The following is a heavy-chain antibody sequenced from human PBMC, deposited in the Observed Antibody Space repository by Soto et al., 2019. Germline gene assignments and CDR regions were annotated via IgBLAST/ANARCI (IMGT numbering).Heavy chain of an antibody. CDR1: GFTFSDYA. D-gene: IGHD6-19*01. Sequence: VQLVESGGGVVQPGRSLRLSCAASGFTFSDYAMHWVRQAPGKGLEWVAVVSHDGRNTHYADSVKGRFTISRDSSKNTVSLETTSLRAEDTAVCYCAKGGRQWLVTSAFSYWGQGALVTVSS. J-gene: IGHJ4*02. CDR3: AKGGRQWLVTSAFSY. V-gene: IGHV3-30*18. CDR2: VSHDGRNT.